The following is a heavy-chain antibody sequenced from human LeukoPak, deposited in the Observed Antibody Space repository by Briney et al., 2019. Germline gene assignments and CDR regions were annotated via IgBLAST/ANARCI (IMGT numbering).Heavy chain of an antibody. J-gene: IGHJ4*02. Sequence: AESLKMSCKGSGYSFTSYWIGWVRQMPGKGLECMGIIYPGDSDTRYSPSFQGQVTISADKSISTAYLQWSSLKASDTAMYYCTGYDSSGYWDYWGQGTLVTVSS. CDR3: TGYDSSGYWDY. D-gene: IGHD3-22*01. V-gene: IGHV5-51*01. CDR1: GYSFTSYW. CDR2: IYPGDSDT.